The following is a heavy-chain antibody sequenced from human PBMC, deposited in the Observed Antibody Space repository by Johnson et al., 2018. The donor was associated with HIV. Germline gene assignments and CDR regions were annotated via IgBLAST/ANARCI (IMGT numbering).Heavy chain of an antibody. Sequence: MMLVESGGGLVKPGGSLRLSCAASGFTFSNAWMSWVRQAPGKGLEWIGHIKSKTDGGTTDYVAPVKGRFTISRDDSTNTLYLQMNSLRAEDTAVYYCAKHPDAFDIWGQGTMVTVSS. CDR3: AKHPDAFDI. CDR2: IKSKTDGGTT. J-gene: IGHJ3*02. V-gene: IGHV3-15*01. CDR1: GFTFSNAW.